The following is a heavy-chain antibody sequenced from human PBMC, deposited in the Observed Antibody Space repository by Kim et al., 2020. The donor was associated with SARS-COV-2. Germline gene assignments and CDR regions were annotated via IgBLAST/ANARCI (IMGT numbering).Heavy chain of an antibody. D-gene: IGHD4-17*01. Sequence: GGSLRLSCTASGFIFKNYDMHWVRQTTGEGLEWVSAVGVAGDTYYAGSVKGRFTISRENGKNSFYLQMNSLRAEDSAVYYCARDMNYGLSGGLDVWGRGTTVTVPS. CDR1: GFIFKNYD. CDR3: ARDMNYGLSGGLDV. V-gene: IGHV3-13*01. J-gene: IGHJ6*02. CDR2: VGVAGDT.